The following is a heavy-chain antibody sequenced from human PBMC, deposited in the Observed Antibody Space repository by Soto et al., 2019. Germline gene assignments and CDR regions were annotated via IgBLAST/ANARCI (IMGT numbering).Heavy chain of an antibody. D-gene: IGHD2-2*01. CDR1: GGSISSGDYY. J-gene: IGHJ4*02. Sequence: SETLSLTCTVSGGSISSGDYYWSWIRQPPGKGLEWIGYIYYSGSTYYNPSLKSRVTISVDTSKNQFSLKLSSVTAADTAVYYCARETRTSNPSDYWGQGTLVTVSS. CDR2: IYYSGST. V-gene: IGHV4-30-4*01. CDR3: ARETRTSNPSDY.